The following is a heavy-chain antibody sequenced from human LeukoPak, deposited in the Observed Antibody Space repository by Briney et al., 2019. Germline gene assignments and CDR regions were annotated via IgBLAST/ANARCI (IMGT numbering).Heavy chain of an antibody. CDR1: GFTVSSNY. V-gene: IGHV3-23*01. D-gene: IGHD2-15*01. J-gene: IGHJ4*02. CDR2: ISGSGGST. CDR3: ARAGGGSWRYFDY. Sequence: PGGSLRLSCAASGFTVSSNYMSWVRQAPGKGLEWVSGISGSGGSTYYADSVKGRFTISRDNAKNTLYLQMNSLRAEDTAVYYCARAGGGSWRYFDYWGQGTLVTVSS.